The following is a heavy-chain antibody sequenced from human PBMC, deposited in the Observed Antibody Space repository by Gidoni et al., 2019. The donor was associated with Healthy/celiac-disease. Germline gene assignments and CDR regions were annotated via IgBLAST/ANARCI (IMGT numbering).Heavy chain of an antibody. V-gene: IGHV3-48*03. CDR1: GFTFSSYE. Sequence: EVQLVESGGGLVQPGGSLRLSCAASGFTFSSYEMNWVRQAPGKGLEWVSYISRSGSTIYYADSVKGRFTISRDNAKNSLYLQMNSLRAEDTAVYYCAREYSYYGSGVMRDYWGQGTLVTVSS. CDR3: AREYSYYGSGVMRDY. D-gene: IGHD3-10*01. J-gene: IGHJ4*02. CDR2: ISRSGSTI.